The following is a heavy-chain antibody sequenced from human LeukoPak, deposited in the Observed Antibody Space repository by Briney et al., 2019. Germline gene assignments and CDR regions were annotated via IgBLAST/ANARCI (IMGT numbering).Heavy chain of an antibody. J-gene: IGHJ1*01. Sequence: SETLSLTCTVSGGSISSYYWSWIRQPPGKGLEWIGYIYYSGSTNYNPSLKSRVTISVDTSKNQFSLELSSVTAADTAVYYCARGSLWELNFQHWGQGTLVTVSS. D-gene: IGHD1-26*01. CDR3: ARGSLWELNFQH. V-gene: IGHV4-59*01. CDR2: IYYSGST. CDR1: GGSISSYY.